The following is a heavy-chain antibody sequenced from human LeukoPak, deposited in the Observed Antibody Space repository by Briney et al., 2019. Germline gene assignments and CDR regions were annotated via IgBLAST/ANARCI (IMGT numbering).Heavy chain of an antibody. CDR3: ARGFYDYVWGSYRYTLDY. CDR2: INSDGSST. V-gene: IGHV3-74*01. CDR1: GFTFSSYW. J-gene: IGHJ4*02. D-gene: IGHD3-16*02. Sequence: GGSLRLSCAASGFTFSSYWMHWVRQAPGKGLVWVSRINSDGSSTSYADSVKGRFTISRDNAKNTLYLQMNSLRAEDTAVYYCARGFYDYVWGSYRYTLDYWGQGTLVTVSS.